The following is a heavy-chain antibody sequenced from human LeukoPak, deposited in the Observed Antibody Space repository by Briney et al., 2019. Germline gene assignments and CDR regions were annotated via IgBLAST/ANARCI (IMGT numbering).Heavy chain of an antibody. CDR3: ARRIQGMAPYYFDY. Sequence: GGSLRLSCTASGFTFSSYWMHWVRQAPGRGLVWVSRINSDGGSTSYADSVKGRFTISRDNAKNTLYLQMNSLRAEDTAVYYCARRIQGMAPYYFDYWGQGTLVTVSS. D-gene: IGHD5-24*01. V-gene: IGHV3-74*01. CDR2: INSDGGST. CDR1: GFTFSSYW. J-gene: IGHJ4*02.